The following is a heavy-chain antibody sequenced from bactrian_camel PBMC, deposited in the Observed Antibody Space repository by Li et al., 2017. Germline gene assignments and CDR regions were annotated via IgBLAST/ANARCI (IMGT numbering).Heavy chain of an antibody. D-gene: IGHD6*01. V-gene: IGHV3-2*01. J-gene: IGHJ4*01. Sequence: HVQLVESGGGLVQPGGSLRLSCAASGATASSYCLGWVRQAPGKGLEWVATTFTAGGNSYYADSVKGRFTISKDIAKNTLFLQMIDLKPEDTAVYYCAADTVYGGSWYEYSSWGQGTQVTVSS. CDR3: AADTVYGGSWYEYSS. CDR2: TFTAGGNS. CDR1: GATASSYC.